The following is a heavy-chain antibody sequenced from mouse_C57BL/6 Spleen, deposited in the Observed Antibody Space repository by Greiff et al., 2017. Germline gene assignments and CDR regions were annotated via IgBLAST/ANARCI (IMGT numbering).Heavy chain of an antibody. V-gene: IGHV10-1*01. Sequence: DVKLVESGGGLVQPKGSLKLSCAASGFSFNTYAMHWVRQAPGKGLEWVARISSKSNNYATDYPDSVKDRFTISRDDSESMLYLQMNNLKTEDTAMYYCVRHVVFDYWGQGTTLTVSS. CDR2: ISSKSNNYAT. CDR1: GFSFNTYA. CDR3: VRHVVFDY. D-gene: IGHD1-1*02. J-gene: IGHJ2*01.